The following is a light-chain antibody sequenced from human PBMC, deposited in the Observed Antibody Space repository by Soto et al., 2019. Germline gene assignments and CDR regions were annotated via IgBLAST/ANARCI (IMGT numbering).Light chain of an antibody. CDR2: KAS. J-gene: IGKJ1*01. Sequence: DIQLTQSPSTLSPSVGDRVTITCRASQSISSWLAWYQQKPGRAPKLLIYKASSLESGVPSRFSGSGSGTEFTLTINSLQPDDFATYYCQQYKSYWTFGQGTKVDI. CDR3: QQYKSYWT. CDR1: QSISSW. V-gene: IGKV1-5*03.